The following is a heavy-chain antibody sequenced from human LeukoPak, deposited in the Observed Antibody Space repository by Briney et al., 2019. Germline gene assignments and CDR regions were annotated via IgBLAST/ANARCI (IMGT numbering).Heavy chain of an antibody. J-gene: IGHJ4*02. V-gene: IGHV1-46*01. Sequence: GASVKVSCKASGYTFTSYYMHWVRQAPGQGLEWMGIINPSGGSTSYAQKFQGRVTMTRDTSTSTVYMELSSLRSEDTAVYYCARRRHYYDSSGYYSIDYWGQGTLVTVSS. CDR1: GYTFTSYY. CDR3: ARRRHYYDSSGYYSIDY. D-gene: IGHD3-22*01. CDR2: INPSGGST.